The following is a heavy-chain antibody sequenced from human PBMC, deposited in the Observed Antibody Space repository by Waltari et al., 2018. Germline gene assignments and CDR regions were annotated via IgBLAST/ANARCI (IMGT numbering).Heavy chain of an antibody. CDR3: ARGRILTGWFDY. V-gene: IGHV4-34*01. CDR2: INHSGST. CDR1: GGPFSGYY. Sequence: QVQLPQWGAGLLKPSETLSPTCAVYGGPFSGYYWRWIRQPPGKGLEWIGEINHSGSTNYNPSLKSRVTISVDTSKNQFSLKLSSVTAADTAVYYCARGRILTGWFDYWGQGTLVTVSS. J-gene: IGHJ4*02. D-gene: IGHD3-9*01.